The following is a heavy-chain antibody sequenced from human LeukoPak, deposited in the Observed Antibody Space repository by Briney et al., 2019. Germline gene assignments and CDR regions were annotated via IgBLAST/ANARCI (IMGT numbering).Heavy chain of an antibody. Sequence: ASVKVSCKASGYTFTTYGISWVRQAPGQGLEWMGWISAYNGQTNYAQKLPGRVTMTTDTSTKTAYMELRSLGSDDTAVYYCAGVAGFYWNSDSFDSWGQGTHVTVSS. CDR2: ISAYNGQT. CDR1: GYTFTTYG. J-gene: IGHJ4*02. V-gene: IGHV1-18*01. D-gene: IGHD1-7*01. CDR3: AGVAGFYWNSDSFDS.